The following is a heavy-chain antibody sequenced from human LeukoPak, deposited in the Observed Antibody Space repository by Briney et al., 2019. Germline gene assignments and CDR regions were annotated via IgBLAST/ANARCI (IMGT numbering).Heavy chain of an antibody. Sequence: GGSLRLSCATSGFPFETNAMSWVRQAPGKGLKWVATIGNTATFYADSVTGRFTISRDNSKNTVNLQMNRLRVEDTAIYYFAKDWIQFNRVFDCFDSWGQGTLVTVSS. CDR1: GFPFETNA. J-gene: IGHJ4*02. CDR2: IGNTAT. CDR3: AKDWIQFNRVFDCFDS. D-gene: IGHD5-18*01. V-gene: IGHV3-23*01.